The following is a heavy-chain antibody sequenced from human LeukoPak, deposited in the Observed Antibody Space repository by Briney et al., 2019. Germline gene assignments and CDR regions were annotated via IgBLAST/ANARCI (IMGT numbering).Heavy chain of an antibody. CDR1: GFTFSSYA. CDR3: AKGLRAESIVGATHFDY. CDR2: ISGSGGST. D-gene: IGHD1-26*01. V-gene: IGHV3-23*01. Sequence: PGGSLRLSCAASGFTFSSYAMSWVRQAPGKGLEWVSAISGSGGSTYCADSVKGRFTISRDNSKNTLYLQMNSLRAEDTAVYYCAKGLRAESIVGATHFDYWGQGTLVTVSS. J-gene: IGHJ4*02.